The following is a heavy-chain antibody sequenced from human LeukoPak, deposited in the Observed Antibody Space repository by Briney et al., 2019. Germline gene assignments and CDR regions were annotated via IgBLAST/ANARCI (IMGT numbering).Heavy chain of an antibody. J-gene: IGHJ4*02. CDR2: IYYSGSP. D-gene: IGHD2-2*01. V-gene: IGHV4-39*07. Sequence: PSETLSLTCTVSGGSISSSSYYWGWSRQPPGKGLGWIGSIYYSGSPYYNPSLKSRVTISVDTSKNQFSLKLSSLTAADTAVYYCARLGLVPAASYFGYWGQGTLVTVSS. CDR3: ARLGLVPAASYFGY. CDR1: GGSISSSSYY.